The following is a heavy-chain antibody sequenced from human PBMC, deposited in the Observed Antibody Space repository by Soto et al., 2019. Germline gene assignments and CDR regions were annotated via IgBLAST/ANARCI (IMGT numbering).Heavy chain of an antibody. Sequence: GGSLRLSCAASGFTFSSYAMHWVRQAPGKGLEWVAVISYDGSNKYYADSVKGRFTTSRDNSKNTLYLQMNSLRAEDTAVYYCARDLRYCSGGSCYPMGAFDIWGQGTMVTVSS. CDR1: GFTFSSYA. V-gene: IGHV3-30-3*01. CDR2: ISYDGSNK. J-gene: IGHJ3*02. D-gene: IGHD2-15*01. CDR3: ARDLRYCSGGSCYPMGAFDI.